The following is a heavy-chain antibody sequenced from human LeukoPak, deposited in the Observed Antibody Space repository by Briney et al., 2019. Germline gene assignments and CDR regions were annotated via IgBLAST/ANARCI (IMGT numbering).Heavy chain of an antibody. CDR1: GFSLSTSGVG. CDR3: AQRHTGKYYAGVPSPFEY. V-gene: IGHV2-5*02. Sequence: ASGPTLVNPTQTLTLTCTFSGFSLSTSGVGVGWIRQPPGKALEWLALIYWDDDYRYNPSLKSRLTITKDTSKNQVVLTMTNMDPVDTATYYCAQRHTGKYYAGVPSPFEYWGQGTLVTVSS. D-gene: IGHD1-26*01. J-gene: IGHJ4*02. CDR2: IYWDDDY.